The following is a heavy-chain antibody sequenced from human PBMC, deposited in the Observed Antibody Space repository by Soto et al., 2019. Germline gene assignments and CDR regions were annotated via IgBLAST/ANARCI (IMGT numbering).Heavy chain of an antibody. J-gene: IGHJ4*02. CDR1: GYNFANYW. Sequence: PGESLKISCKGSGYNFANYWIGWVRQMPGKGLEWMGIIYPGNSDTRYSPSFQGQVTISADTSISTAYLEWSSLKASDTAMYYCARRSGYSSGWHFDYWGQGTLVTVSS. D-gene: IGHD6-19*01. V-gene: IGHV5-51*01. CDR3: ARRSGYSSGWHFDY. CDR2: IYPGNSDT.